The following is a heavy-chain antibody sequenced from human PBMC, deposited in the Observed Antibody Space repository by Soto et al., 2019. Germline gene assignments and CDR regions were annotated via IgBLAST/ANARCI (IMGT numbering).Heavy chain of an antibody. J-gene: IGHJ4*02. CDR1: GGSLSGNY. CDR2: THHSGST. Sequence: QAQLQQWGTGLLKPSETLSLTCAVYGGSLSGNYWGWIRQPPGKGLEWIGETHHSGSTAYNPSLKSLVTISVDTSRNQFSLTLNSVTAADTAVYYCARTTAAIHLNYWSQGTLVTVSS. D-gene: IGHD2-21*02. CDR3: ARTTAAIHLNY. V-gene: IGHV4-34*01.